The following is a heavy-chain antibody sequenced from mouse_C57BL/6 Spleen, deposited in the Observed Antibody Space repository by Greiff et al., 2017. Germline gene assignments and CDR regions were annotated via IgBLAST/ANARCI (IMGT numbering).Heavy chain of an antibody. J-gene: IGHJ3*01. CDR2: IDPSDSET. CDR3: ARADYGNFAY. V-gene: IGHV1-52*01. D-gene: IGHD2-1*01. CDR1: GYTFTSYW. Sequence: QVQLQQPGAELVRPGSSVKLSCKASGYTFTSYWMHWVKQRPIHGLEWIGNIDPSDSETHYNQQFKDKATLTVDNSSSTAYMQLSSLTSEVCAVYYIARADYGNFAYGGQGTLVTVSA.